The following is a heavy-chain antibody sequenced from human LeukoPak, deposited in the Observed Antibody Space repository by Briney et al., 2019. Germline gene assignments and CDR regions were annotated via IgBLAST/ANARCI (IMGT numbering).Heavy chain of an antibody. CDR3: ARAPPYISSWDYYYCYGMDV. J-gene: IGHJ6*02. Sequence: GASVKVSCKASGYTFTSYDMNWVRQATGQGLEWMGWMNPNSGNTGYAQKSQGRVTMTRNTSISTAYMELSSLRSEDTAVYYCARAPPYISSWDYYYCYGMDVWGQGTTVTVSS. CDR1: GYTFTSYD. V-gene: IGHV1-8*01. CDR2: MNPNSGNT. D-gene: IGHD6-13*01.